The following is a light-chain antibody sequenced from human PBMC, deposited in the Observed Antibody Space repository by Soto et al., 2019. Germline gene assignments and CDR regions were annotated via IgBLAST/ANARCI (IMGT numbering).Light chain of an antibody. CDR1: SSDIGGYNF. CDR3: SSYAGTNNLGV. V-gene: IGLV2-8*01. Sequence: QSALTQPPSASGSPGQSVTISCTGTSSDIGGYNFVSWYQQHPGKAPKLIIYEVNKRPSGVPDRFSGSKSGNTASLTVSGLQADDEGDSYCSSYAGTNNLGVFGGGTKLTVL. CDR2: EVN. J-gene: IGLJ3*02.